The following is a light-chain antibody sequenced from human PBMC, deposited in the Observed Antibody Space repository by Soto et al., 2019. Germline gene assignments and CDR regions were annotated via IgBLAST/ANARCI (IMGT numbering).Light chain of an antibody. CDR2: AAS. CDR1: QSISSR. J-gene: IGKJ5*01. V-gene: IGKV1-39*01. Sequence: DIQMSQSPSSLSASVGDSVTIPCRASQSISSRVSWYQQKPGRAPSLLIYAASRLQSGVPSRFSASRSGTDFTLTISSLQPEDFATYYCQQSYSTPITFGQGTRLEIK. CDR3: QQSYSTPIT.